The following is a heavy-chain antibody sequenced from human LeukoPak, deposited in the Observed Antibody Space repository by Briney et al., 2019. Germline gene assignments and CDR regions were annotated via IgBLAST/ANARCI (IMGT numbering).Heavy chain of an antibody. CDR2: IYTSGST. CDR3: ARVSSWYNWFDP. J-gene: IGHJ5*02. Sequence: GSLRLSCAASGFTFSSYEMNWVRQAPGKGLEWVGRIYTSGSTNYNPSLKSRVTMSVDTSKNQFSLKLSSVTAADTAVYYCARVSSWYNWFDPWGQGTLVTVSS. D-gene: IGHD6-13*01. CDR1: GFTFSSYE. V-gene: IGHV4-59*10.